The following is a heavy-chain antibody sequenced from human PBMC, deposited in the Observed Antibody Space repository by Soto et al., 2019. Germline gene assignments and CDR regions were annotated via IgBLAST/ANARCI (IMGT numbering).Heavy chain of an antibody. V-gene: IGHV1-18*01. Sequence: GASVKVSCKASGYTFTSYGISWVRQAPGQGLEWMGWISAYNGNTNYAQKLQGRVTMTTDTSTSTAYMELRSLRSDDTAVYYCARDRQLYSGYDWGVEYYYYYMDVWGKGTTVTVSS. CDR3: ARDRQLYSGYDWGVEYYYYYMDV. CDR1: GYTFTSYG. J-gene: IGHJ6*03. CDR2: ISAYNGNT. D-gene: IGHD5-12*01.